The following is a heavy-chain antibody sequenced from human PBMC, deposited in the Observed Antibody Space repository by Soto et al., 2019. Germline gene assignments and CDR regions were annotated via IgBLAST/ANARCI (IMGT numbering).Heavy chain of an antibody. CDR3: ARSFMVPVDCFDS. V-gene: IGHV4-59*11. Sequence: ASETLSLTCTVSGAAIDSHYWSWIRQPPGKGLEWIGQVFYSGSTNYNPSLKSRVTISINTSTKQFSLKLTSVSAADTAVYYCARSFMVPVDCFDSWGQGTLVTVSS. CDR2: VFYSGST. D-gene: IGHD3-10*01. CDR1: GAAIDSHY. J-gene: IGHJ4*02.